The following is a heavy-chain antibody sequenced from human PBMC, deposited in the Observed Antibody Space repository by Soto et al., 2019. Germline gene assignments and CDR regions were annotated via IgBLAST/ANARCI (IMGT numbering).Heavy chain of an antibody. Sequence: GGSLRLSCAASGVAFSRFPMHWVRQAPGKGLVWVSRIDPDGSDTTYADSVRGRFTISRDNAKNIVYLQMSSLRAEDTALYYCATMAGTYPYWGQGTLVTVS. V-gene: IGHV3-74*01. CDR1: GVAFSRFP. J-gene: IGHJ4*02. D-gene: IGHD1-26*01. CDR2: IDPDGSDT. CDR3: ATMAGTYPY.